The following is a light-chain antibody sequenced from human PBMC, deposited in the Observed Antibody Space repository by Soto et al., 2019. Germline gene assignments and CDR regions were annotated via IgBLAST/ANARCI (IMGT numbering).Light chain of an antibody. J-gene: IGKJ4*01. V-gene: IGKV1-33*01. CDR3: QQYDSLPLT. CDR1: QDISNY. Sequence: DIQMTQSPSSLSASVGDRVTITCQASQDISNYLNWYQQTPGKAPKLLIYDASNLETGVPSRFSGSGSGTDFTFTISSLQPEDIATYYCQQYDSLPLTFAGGTKVDI. CDR2: DAS.